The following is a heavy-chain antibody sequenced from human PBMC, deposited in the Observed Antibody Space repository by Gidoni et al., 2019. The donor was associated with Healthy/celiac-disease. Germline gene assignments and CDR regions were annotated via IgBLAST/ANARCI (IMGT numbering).Heavy chain of an antibody. CDR2: IRSKANSYAT. V-gene: IGHV3-73*01. D-gene: IGHD2-2*01. Sequence: EVQLVESGGGLVQPGGSLTLSCAASGFTFRGSALHCVRRASGKGREWVGRIRSKANSYATAYAASVKGRFTISRDDSKNTAYLQMNSLKTEDTAVYYCTRRKDIVVVPAARGGTYGMDVWGQGTTVTVSS. CDR3: TRRKDIVVVPAARGGTYGMDV. J-gene: IGHJ6*02. CDR1: GFTFRGSA.